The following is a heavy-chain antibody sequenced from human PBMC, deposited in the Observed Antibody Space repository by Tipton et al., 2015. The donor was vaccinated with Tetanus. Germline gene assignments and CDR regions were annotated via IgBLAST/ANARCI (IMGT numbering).Heavy chain of an antibody. CDR1: GGSFSGYS. V-gene: IGHV4-34*01. D-gene: IGHD3-3*01. Sequence: GLVKPSETLSLTCVVYGGSFSGYSWSWIRQPPGKGLEWIGEINHSGNTKYNPSLKSRVTISVDTSKNQLSLKLSSVTAADSAVYYCARDRGRAAIGEWLFRLDNWGQGTLVTVSS. CDR3: ARDRGRAAIGEWLFRLDN. J-gene: IGHJ4*02. CDR2: INHSGNT.